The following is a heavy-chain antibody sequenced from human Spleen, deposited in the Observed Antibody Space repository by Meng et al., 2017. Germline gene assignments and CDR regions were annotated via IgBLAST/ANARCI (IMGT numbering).Heavy chain of an antibody. Sequence: SETLSLTCTVSGGSISSYYWSWIRQPAGKGLEWIGSIYHSGSTYYNPSLKSRVTISLDTSKNQFSLKLSSVTAADTAVYYCARERRYCTDDSCYNFDYWGQGTLVTVSS. CDR2: IYHSGST. V-gene: IGHV4-4*07. CDR3: ARERRYCTDDSCYNFDY. CDR1: GGSISSYY. D-gene: IGHD2-15*01. J-gene: IGHJ4*02.